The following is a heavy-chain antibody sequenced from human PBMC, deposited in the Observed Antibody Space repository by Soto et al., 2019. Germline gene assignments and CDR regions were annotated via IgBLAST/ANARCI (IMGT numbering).Heavy chain of an antibody. CDR2: INPGNGNT. D-gene: IGHD6-19*01. CDR3: ARDGEVGPEQWLERTDAFDI. V-gene: IGHV1-3*01. Sequence: ASVKVSCKASGYTFTSYGINWVRQAPGRGLEWMGWINPGNGNTKYSQQFQGRVIIDRDTSASTAYMELSSLRSEDTAVYYCARDGEVGPEQWLERTDAFDIWGQGTMVTVSS. CDR1: GYTFTSYG. J-gene: IGHJ3*02.